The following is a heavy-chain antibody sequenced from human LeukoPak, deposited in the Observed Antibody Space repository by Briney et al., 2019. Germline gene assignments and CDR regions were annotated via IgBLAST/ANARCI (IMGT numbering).Heavy chain of an antibody. D-gene: IGHD6-13*01. V-gene: IGHV3-11*01. CDR1: GFTFSDYY. CDR3: ARKSYSSSWFAFDI. Sequence: GGSLRPSCAASGFTFSDYYMSWVRQAPGKGLEGVSYISSSGSTIYYADSVKGRFTISRDNAKNSLYLQMNSLRAEDTAVYYCARKSYSSSWFAFDIWGQGTMVTVSS. CDR2: ISSSGSTI. J-gene: IGHJ3*02.